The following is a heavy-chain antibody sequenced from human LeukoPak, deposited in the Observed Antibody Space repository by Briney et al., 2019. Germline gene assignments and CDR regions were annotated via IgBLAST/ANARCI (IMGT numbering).Heavy chain of an antibody. CDR3: ARVYGSGSHRVRYFDY. J-gene: IGHJ4*02. D-gene: IGHD3-10*01. V-gene: IGHV4-31*03. CDR2: IYYSGST. Sequence: SETLSLTCTVSGGSISSGGYYWSWIRQHPGKGLEWIGYIYYSGSTYYNPSLKSRVTISVDTSKNQFSLKLSSVTAADTAVYYWARVYGSGSHRVRYFDYLGQGTLVTGSP. CDR1: GGSISSGGYY.